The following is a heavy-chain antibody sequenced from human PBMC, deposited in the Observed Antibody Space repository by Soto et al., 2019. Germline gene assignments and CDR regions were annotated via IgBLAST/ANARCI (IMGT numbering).Heavy chain of an antibody. CDR1: GGTFSTSA. CDR3: ARDKDRQQLGGNYYYILDV. J-gene: IGHJ6*02. D-gene: IGHD3-3*02. CDR2: IMPVFATP. Sequence: QVQLMQSGAEVTQPGSSVKVSCKASGGTFSTSAISWVRQAPGAGLEWVGGIMPVFATPDYAQKFQGRVTISADESTTTAYLELTSLTTDDTAVYYCARDKDRQQLGGNYYYILDVWGQGTAITVSS. V-gene: IGHV1-69*12.